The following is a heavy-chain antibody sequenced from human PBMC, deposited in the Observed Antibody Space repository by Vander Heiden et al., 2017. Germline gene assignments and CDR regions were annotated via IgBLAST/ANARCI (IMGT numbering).Heavy chain of an antibody. Sequence: QVPLQQRGAGRLKPSETLSLPCAVSGGSFSGYYGSWIRQPPGKGREWSGEIKNSGSTNYNPSIKSRVTISVDTSKNQFSLKLSSVTAADTAVYYCARGPRARGVWVYYYYGMDVWGQGTTVTVSS. D-gene: IGHD6-13*01. CDR2: IKNSGST. V-gene: IGHV4-34*01. J-gene: IGHJ6*02. CDR3: ARGPRARGVWVYYYYGMDV. CDR1: GGSFSGYY.